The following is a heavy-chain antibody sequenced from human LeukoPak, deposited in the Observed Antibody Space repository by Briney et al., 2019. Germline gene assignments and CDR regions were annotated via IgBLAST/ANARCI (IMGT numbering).Heavy chain of an antibody. J-gene: IGHJ4*02. D-gene: IGHD3-22*01. CDR1: GGSFSGYY. V-gene: IGHV4-34*01. CDR3: ARGGYYDSSGGLFFDY. Sequence: PSETLSLTCAVYGGSFSGYYWSWIRQPPGKGLEWIGEINHSGSTNYNPSLKSRVTISVDTSKSQFSLKLSSVTAADTAVYYCARGGYYDSSGGLFFDYWGQGTLVTVSS. CDR2: INHSGST.